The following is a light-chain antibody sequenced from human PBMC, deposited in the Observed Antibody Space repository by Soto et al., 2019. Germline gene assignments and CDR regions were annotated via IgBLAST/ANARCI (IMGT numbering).Light chain of an antibody. CDR2: DAS. Sequence: DIQMTQSPSSLSASVGDRVTITCHASQDISNYLNCYQQKPGKVPKLLIYDASNLETGVPSRFSGSGSGTDFTFTINSLQPEDIATYYCQQYDNLPSLTFGGGTKVEI. CDR1: QDISNY. J-gene: IGKJ4*01. V-gene: IGKV1-33*01. CDR3: QQYDNLPSLT.